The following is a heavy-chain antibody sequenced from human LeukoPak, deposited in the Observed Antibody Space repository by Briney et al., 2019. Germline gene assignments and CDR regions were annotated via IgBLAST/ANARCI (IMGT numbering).Heavy chain of an antibody. D-gene: IGHD3-22*01. CDR1: GYTFTSYD. CDR3: ARGPNYYDSSGYYYLDY. Sequence: ASVKVSCKASGYTFTSYDINWVRQATGQGLEWMGWMNPNSGNTGYAQKFQGRVTIPRNTSISTAYMELSSLRSEDTAVYYCARGPNYYDSSGYYYLDYWGQGTLVTVSS. J-gene: IGHJ4*02. V-gene: IGHV1-8*03. CDR2: MNPNSGNT.